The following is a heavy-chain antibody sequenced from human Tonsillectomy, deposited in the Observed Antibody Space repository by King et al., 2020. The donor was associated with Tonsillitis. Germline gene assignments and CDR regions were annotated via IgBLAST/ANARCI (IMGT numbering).Heavy chain of an antibody. CDR3: AKDRASIYDILTGVDY. CDR1: GFTFIGSA. J-gene: IGHJ4*02. Sequence: QLVQSGGGLVQPGGSLRLSCAASGFTFIGSAMSWVRQAPGKGLEWVSVISNSGHKAFYADSVKGRFTISRDNSKNTLYLQMNSLRAEDTAVYFCAKDRASIYDILTGVDYWGQGTLVTVSS. V-gene: IGHV3-23*04. CDR2: ISNSGHKA. D-gene: IGHD3-9*01.